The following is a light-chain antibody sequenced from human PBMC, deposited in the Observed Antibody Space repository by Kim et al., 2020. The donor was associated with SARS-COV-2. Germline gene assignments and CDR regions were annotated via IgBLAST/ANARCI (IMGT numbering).Light chain of an antibody. CDR1: EGISNS. Sequence: DIQMTQSPSSLSAPVGDRVTITCRASEGISNSLAWYQQRPGKDPRLLIYAASTLQSGVTSRFSGSGAGTDFTLTISSLQPEDIASYYCQNYNSAPWTFGEGTKRDI. J-gene: IGKJ1*01. CDR3: QNYNSAPWT. V-gene: IGKV1-27*01. CDR2: AAS.